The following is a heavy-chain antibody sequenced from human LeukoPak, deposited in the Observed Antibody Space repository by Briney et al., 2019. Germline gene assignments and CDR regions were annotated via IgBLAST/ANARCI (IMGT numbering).Heavy chain of an antibody. CDR3: ASDGPRGSGDLKIDY. CDR1: GGSISSYY. Sequence: PSETLSLTCTVSGGSISSYYRSWIRQPAGKGLEWIGRIYTSGSTYYNPSLKSRVTISVDTSKNQFSLKLSSVTAADTAVYYCASDGPRGSGDLKIDYWGQGTLVTVSS. V-gene: IGHV4-4*07. D-gene: IGHD3-10*01. CDR2: IYTSGST. J-gene: IGHJ4*02.